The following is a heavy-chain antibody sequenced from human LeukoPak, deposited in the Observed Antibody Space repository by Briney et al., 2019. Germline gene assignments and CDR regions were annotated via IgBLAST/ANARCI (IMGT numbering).Heavy chain of an antibody. D-gene: IGHD3-22*01. CDR2: INHSGST. V-gene: IGHV4-34*01. Sequence: SETLSLTCAVYGGSFSGYYWSWIRQPPGKGLEWIGEINHSGSTNYNPSLKSRVTISVDTSKNQFSLKLSSVTAADTAVYYCASLNRPFYYDSSGYYHPPPHFDYWGQGTLVTVSS. CDR3: ASLNRPFYYDSSGYYHPPPHFDY. CDR1: GGSFSGYY. J-gene: IGHJ4*02.